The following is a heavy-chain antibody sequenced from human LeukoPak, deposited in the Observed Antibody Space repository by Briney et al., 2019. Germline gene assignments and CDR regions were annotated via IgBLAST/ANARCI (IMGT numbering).Heavy chain of an antibody. CDR1: GFTFRSNS. Sequence: PGGSVRLSCAASGFTFRSNSMNWARQAPGKGLEWVSYITGSGTYIYYADSVKGRFTISRDNAKNSVYLQMNGLRAEDTAGYYCARDLAYCGGDCGHWGQGTLVTVSP. D-gene: IGHD2-21*01. V-gene: IGHV3-21*01. CDR2: ITGSGTYI. J-gene: IGHJ4*02. CDR3: ARDLAYCGGDCGH.